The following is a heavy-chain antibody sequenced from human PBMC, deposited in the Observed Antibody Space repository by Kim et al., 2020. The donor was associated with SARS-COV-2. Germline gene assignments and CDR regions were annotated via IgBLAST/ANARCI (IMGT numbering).Heavy chain of an antibody. Sequence: GGSLRLSCAASGFSFSDYAMHWVRQAPGKGPEYVATVSSNGGSTYYANSVKGRFIISRDNSKSTLYLQMGSLRADDMAVYYCVRARGDDYDASGYYLPYYFDSWGQGTLVTVSS. J-gene: IGHJ4*02. CDR3: VRARGDDYDASGYYLPYYFDS. CDR2: VSSNGGST. CDR1: GFSFSDYA. D-gene: IGHD3-22*01. V-gene: IGHV3-64*01.